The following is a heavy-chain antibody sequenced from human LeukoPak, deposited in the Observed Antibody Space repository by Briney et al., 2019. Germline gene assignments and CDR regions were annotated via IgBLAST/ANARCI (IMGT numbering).Heavy chain of an antibody. D-gene: IGHD2-2*01. J-gene: IGHJ4*01. Sequence: GGSLRLSCAASGFTFNRYGMSWVRQAPGKGLEWVSGISASGANRYYADSVKGRFTISRDNSRDTLSVQINSLGAEDTAVYYCAKLQSVVIPAAMLGFDYWGHGILVTVSS. V-gene: IGHV3-23*01. CDR2: ISASGANR. CDR1: GFTFNRYG. CDR3: AKLQSVVIPAAMLGFDY.